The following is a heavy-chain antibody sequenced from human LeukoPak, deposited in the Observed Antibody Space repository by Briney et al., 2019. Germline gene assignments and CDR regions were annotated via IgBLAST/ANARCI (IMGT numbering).Heavy chain of an antibody. V-gene: IGHV5-51*01. J-gene: IGHJ4*02. CDR3: ARLSAVYYDILTGQFDY. Sequence: GESLKISWKGSGYSFTSYWIGWVRQMPGKGLEWMGIIYPGDSDTRYSPSFQGQVTISADKSISTAYLQWSSLKASDTAMYYCARLSAVYYDILTGQFDYWGQGTLVTVSS. CDR2: IYPGDSDT. CDR1: GYSFTSYW. D-gene: IGHD3-9*01.